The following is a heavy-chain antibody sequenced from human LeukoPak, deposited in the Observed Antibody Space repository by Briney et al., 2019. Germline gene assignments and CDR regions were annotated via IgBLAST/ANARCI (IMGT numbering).Heavy chain of an antibody. CDR3: AREVVTAGPTRWYFDL. Sequence: HPGGSLRLSCAVSGFTVSSNYMNWVRQAPGKGLEWVSVFYSGGSTYYADSVKGRFTISRDNSKNTLYLQMNSLRVEDTAVYYCAREVVTAGPTRWYFDLWGRGTLVTVSS. V-gene: IGHV3-53*01. CDR1: GFTVSSNY. D-gene: IGHD2-21*02. J-gene: IGHJ2*01. CDR2: FYSGGST.